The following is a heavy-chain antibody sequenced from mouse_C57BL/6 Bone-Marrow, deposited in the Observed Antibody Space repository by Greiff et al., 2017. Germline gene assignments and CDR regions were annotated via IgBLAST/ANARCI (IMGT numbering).Heavy chain of an antibody. Sequence: EVQVVESGGDLVKPGGSLKLSCAASGFTFSSYGMSWVRQTPDKRLEWVATISSGGSYTYYPDSVKGRFTISRNNAKNTLYLQMSSLKSEDTAMYYCARHIITTFDDWGQGTTLTVSS. CDR3: ARHIITTFDD. D-gene: IGHD1-1*01. J-gene: IGHJ2*01. CDR1: GFTFSSYG. CDR2: ISSGGSYT. V-gene: IGHV5-6*01.